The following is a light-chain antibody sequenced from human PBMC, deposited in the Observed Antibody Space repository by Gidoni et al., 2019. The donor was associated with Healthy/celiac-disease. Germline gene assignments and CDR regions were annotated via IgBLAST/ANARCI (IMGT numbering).Light chain of an antibody. Sequence: DIHRTQSPSSLSASVGDRVTITCRASQSISTYLNWYQQKPGKAPKLLIYAASSLESGVPSRFSGSGSGTDFTLTISSLQPEDIATYYCQQSYSLPLTFGQGTKVEIK. J-gene: IGKJ1*01. CDR1: QSISTY. CDR3: QQSYSLPLT. CDR2: AAS. V-gene: IGKV1-39*01.